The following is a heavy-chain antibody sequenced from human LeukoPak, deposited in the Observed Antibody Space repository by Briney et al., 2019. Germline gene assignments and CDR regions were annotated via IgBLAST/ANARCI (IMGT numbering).Heavy chain of an antibody. CDR2: INPSGGST. Sequence: ASVKVSCKASGYTFTSYYMHWVRQAPRQGLEWMGIINPSGGSTSYAQKFQGRVTMTRDTSTSTVYMELSSLRSEDTAVYYCASRSGYCSGGSCRSYYYYGMDVWGQGTTVTVSS. D-gene: IGHD2-15*01. V-gene: IGHV1-46*01. J-gene: IGHJ6*02. CDR1: GYTFTSYY. CDR3: ASRSGYCSGGSCRSYYYYGMDV.